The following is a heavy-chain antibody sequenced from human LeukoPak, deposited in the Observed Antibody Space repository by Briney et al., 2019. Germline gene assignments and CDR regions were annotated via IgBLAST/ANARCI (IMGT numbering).Heavy chain of an antibody. Sequence: SETLSLTCTVSGGSISSSNYYWGWIRQPPGRGLEWIGGIYYSGITYYNPSLKSRVTISVDTSKNQFSLKLSSVTAADTAVYYCARLGQPNYWGQGTLVTVSS. V-gene: IGHV4-39*07. J-gene: IGHJ4*02. D-gene: IGHD3-10*01. CDR2: IYYSGIT. CDR3: ARLGQPNY. CDR1: GGSISSSNYY.